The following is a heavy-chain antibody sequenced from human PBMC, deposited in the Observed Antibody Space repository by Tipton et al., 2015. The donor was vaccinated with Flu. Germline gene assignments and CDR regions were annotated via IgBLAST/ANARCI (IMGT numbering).Heavy chain of an antibody. J-gene: IGHJ6*02. CDR1: GFTFRSYG. V-gene: IGHV3-30*02. Sequence: SLRLSCAASGFTFRSYGMHWVRQAPGKGLEWLAFIRYDASNKSYADSVKGRFTISRDNSQNTLYLQMNSLRAEDTAVYYCAKDAATGTAYNNYYGMDVWGQGTTVTVSS. CDR2: IRYDASNK. CDR3: AKDAATGTAYNNYYGMDV. D-gene: IGHD1-1*01.